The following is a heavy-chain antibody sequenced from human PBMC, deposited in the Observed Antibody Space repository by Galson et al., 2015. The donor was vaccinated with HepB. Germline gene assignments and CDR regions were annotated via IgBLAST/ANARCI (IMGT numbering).Heavy chain of an antibody. CDR3: AIPFSGEQKLQYFFY. V-gene: IGHV1-69*13. CDR2: IISIFSRA. Sequence: SVRLSCEASGRTFSGYAISWVRQTPGQGLEWMGVIISIFSRANYAQKFQGRVTITGDEAANTAYMELRSLRSEDTAVYYCAIPFSGEQKLQYFFYWGQGTLVTVSS. J-gene: IGHJ4*02. D-gene: IGHD3-3*01. CDR1: GRTFSGYA.